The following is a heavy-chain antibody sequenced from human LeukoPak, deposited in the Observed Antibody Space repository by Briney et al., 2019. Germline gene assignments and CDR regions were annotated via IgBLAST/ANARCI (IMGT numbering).Heavy chain of an antibody. CDR3: AREGAYDSSPFDP. J-gene: IGHJ5*02. CDR2: ISAYNGNT. CDR1: GYTFTSYG. Sequence: ASVKVSCKASGYTFTSYGISWVRQAPGQGLEWMGWISAYNGNTNYAQKLQGRVTMTTDTSTSTAYIELRSLRSDDTAVYYCAREGAYDSSPFDPWGQGTLVTVSS. V-gene: IGHV1-18*01. D-gene: IGHD3-22*01.